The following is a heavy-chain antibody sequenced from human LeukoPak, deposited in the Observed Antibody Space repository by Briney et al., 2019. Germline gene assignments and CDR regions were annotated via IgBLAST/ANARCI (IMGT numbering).Heavy chain of an antibody. CDR2: IYYSGST. D-gene: IGHD3-10*01. CDR3: ARYMIRGVIKHAFDI. CDR1: GGSISSSSYY. Sequence: PSETLSLTCTVSGGSISSSSYYWGWIRQPPGKGLEWIGSIYYSGSTYYNPSLKSRVTISVDTSKNQFSLKLSSVTAADTAVYYCARYMIRGVIKHAFDIWGQGTMVTVSS. V-gene: IGHV4-39*01. J-gene: IGHJ3*02.